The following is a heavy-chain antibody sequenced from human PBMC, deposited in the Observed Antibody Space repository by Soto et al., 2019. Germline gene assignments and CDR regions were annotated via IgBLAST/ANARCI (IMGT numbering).Heavy chain of an antibody. D-gene: IGHD3-22*01. V-gene: IGHV3-30-3*01. CDR3: ARDEHYYDSSVHSSTFDY. CDR2: ISYDGSNK. J-gene: IGHJ4*02. CDR1: GFTFSSYA. Sequence: GGSLRLSCAASGFTFSSYAMHWVRQAPGKGLEWVAVISYDGSNKYYADSVKGRFTISRDNSKNTLYLQMNSLRAEDTAVYYCARDEHYYDSSVHSSTFDYWGQGTLVTVSS.